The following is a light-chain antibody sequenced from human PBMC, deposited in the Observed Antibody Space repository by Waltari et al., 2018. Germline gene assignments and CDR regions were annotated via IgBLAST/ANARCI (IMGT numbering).Light chain of an antibody. V-gene: IGLV1-44*01. CDR1: NSNVGSNR. Sequence: QSVLTQPPSASGTPGQRVTIPCSGSNSNVGSNRVNGYQQVPGTAPKLLIYRNNQRPSVVPDRFSGSKSGTSASLAISGLQSEDEADYYCAAWDYSLDGHVLFGGGTKLTVL. CDR3: AAWDYSLDGHVL. CDR2: RNN. J-gene: IGLJ2*01.